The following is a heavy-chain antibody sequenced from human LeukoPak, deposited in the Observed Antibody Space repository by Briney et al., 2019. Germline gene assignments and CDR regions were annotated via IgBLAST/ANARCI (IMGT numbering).Heavy chain of an antibody. CDR1: GFMFSRYW. CDR2: IDQAGSKK. CDR3: ARDPRPEGMDL. D-gene: IGHD1-14*01. V-gene: IGHV3-7*01. Sequence: PGGSLRLSCAASGFMFSRYWMRWVRQTPGKGLEWVAEIDQAGSKKNYMDSVKGRFTISRDNAKNSLYLQMSSLRAEDTAVYYCARDPRPEGMDLWGQGTTVTVSS. J-gene: IGHJ6*02.